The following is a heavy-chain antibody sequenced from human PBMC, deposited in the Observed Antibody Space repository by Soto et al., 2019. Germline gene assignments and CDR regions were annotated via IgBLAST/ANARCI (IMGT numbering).Heavy chain of an antibody. V-gene: IGHV3-30-3*01. J-gene: IGHJ6*02. CDR3: AKENFVGFGGYYGSGRAPDDYYGMDV. Sequence: PGGSLRLSCAASGFTFSSYAMHWVRQAPGKGLEWVAVISYDGSNKYYADSVKGRFTISRDNSKNTLYLQMNSLRAEDTAVYYCAKENFVGFGGYYGSGRAPDDYYGMDVWGQGTTVTVSS. D-gene: IGHD3-10*01. CDR1: GFTFSSYA. CDR2: ISYDGSNK.